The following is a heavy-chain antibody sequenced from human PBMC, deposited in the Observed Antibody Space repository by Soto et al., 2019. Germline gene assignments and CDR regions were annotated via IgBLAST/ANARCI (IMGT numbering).Heavy chain of an antibody. V-gene: IGHV1-69*13. CDR3: ARSYGSGSSRYYYYGMDV. Sequence: GASVKVSCKASGGTFSSYAISWVRQAPGQGLEWMGGIIPIFGTANYAQKFQGRVTITADESTSTAYMELSSLSSEDTAVYYCARSYGSGSSRYYYYGMDVWGQGTTVTVSS. CDR2: IIPIFGTA. CDR1: GGTFSSYA. J-gene: IGHJ6*02. D-gene: IGHD3-10*01.